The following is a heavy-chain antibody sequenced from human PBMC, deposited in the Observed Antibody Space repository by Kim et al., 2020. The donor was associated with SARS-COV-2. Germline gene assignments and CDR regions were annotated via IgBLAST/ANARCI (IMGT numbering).Heavy chain of an antibody. J-gene: IGHJ4*02. V-gene: IGHV3-49*02. Sequence: YAASVKGRFTISRDDSKSIAYLQMNSLKTEDTAVYYCTRYYYGSGSDFDYWGQGTLVTVSS. CDR3: TRYYYGSGSDFDY. D-gene: IGHD3-10*01.